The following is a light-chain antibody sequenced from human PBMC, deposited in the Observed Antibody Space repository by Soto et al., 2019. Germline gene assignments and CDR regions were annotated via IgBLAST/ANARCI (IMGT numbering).Light chain of an antibody. CDR3: QQYGSSPYT. CDR2: GAS. CDR1: QSVSSSY. J-gene: IGKJ2*01. Sequence: ESVLTQSPGTLSLSPGERATLSCRASQSVSSSYLAWNQQKPGQAPRLLIYGASSRATGIPDRFSGSGSGTDFTLTISRLEPEDFAVYYCQQYGSSPYTFGQGTKLELK. V-gene: IGKV3-20*01.